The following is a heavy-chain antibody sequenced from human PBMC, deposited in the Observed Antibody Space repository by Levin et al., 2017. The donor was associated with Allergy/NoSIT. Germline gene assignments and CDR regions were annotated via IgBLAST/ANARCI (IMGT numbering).Heavy chain of an antibody. J-gene: IGHJ4*02. Sequence: SETLSLTCSVPVGSIRSHYWSWLRQPPGQGLEWIGYAYYNGNTDYSPSLKSRVTISLDSSKNQVTLTLTAVTAAATAVYYCARHEGWALFFNSWGQGALVTVSS. CDR2: AYYNGNT. V-gene: IGHV4-59*08. CDR3: ARHEGWALFFNS. D-gene: IGHD3-16*01. CDR1: VGSIRSHY.